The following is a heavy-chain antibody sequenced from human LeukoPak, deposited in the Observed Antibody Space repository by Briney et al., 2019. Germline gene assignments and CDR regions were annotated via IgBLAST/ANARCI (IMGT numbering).Heavy chain of an antibody. CDR1: GYTFTGYY. Sequence: ASVKLSCKASGYTFTGYYMHWERQAPGQGLEWMGRINPNSGGTNYAQKFQGWVTMTRDTSISTAYMELSRLRSDDTAVYYCATTSTYYYDSSGPDAFDIRGQGTMVTVSS. V-gene: IGHV1-2*04. CDR2: INPNSGGT. CDR3: ATTSTYYYDSSGPDAFDI. D-gene: IGHD3-22*01. J-gene: IGHJ3*02.